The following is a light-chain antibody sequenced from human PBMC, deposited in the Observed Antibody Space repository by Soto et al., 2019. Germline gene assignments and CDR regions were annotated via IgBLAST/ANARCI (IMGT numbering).Light chain of an antibody. CDR1: QNIDKY. Sequence: DIRMTQSPASLSASVGDRVTVTCRASQNIDKYLHWYQQKPGKAPNLLIFSASILQSGVPSRLIGSGSGTEFTLTISGLQPEDFATYYFQQTSSNSVTFGQGTKVDIX. V-gene: IGKV1-39*01. CDR3: QQTSSNSVT. J-gene: IGKJ1*01. CDR2: SAS.